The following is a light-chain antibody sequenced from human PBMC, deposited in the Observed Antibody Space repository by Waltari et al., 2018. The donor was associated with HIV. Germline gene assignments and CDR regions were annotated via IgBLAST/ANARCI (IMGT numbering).Light chain of an antibody. CDR3: CSYASTTDTYVV. V-gene: IGLV2-23*02. Sequence: QSALTQPASVSGSPGQSITISCTGTSSDVWSYNLVSWYQQHPGTAPKLIIYEVSKRPSWVSNRFSGSKSGSTASLTISGLQPEDEADYCCCSYASTTDTYVVFGGGTKLTVL. CDR2: EVS. J-gene: IGLJ2*01. CDR1: SSDVWSYNL.